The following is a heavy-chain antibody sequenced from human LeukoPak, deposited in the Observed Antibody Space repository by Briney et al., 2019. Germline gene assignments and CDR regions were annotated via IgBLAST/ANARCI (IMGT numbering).Heavy chain of an antibody. Sequence: SETLSLTCTVSGGSISSYYWSWIRQPPGKGLEWIGYIYYSGSTNYNPSLKSRVTISVDTSKNQFSLKLSSVTAADTAVYYCARNVGWYTHDTWGQGTLVTVSS. CDR3: ARNVGWYTHDT. CDR1: GGSISSYY. V-gene: IGHV4-59*01. CDR2: IYYSGST. J-gene: IGHJ5*02. D-gene: IGHD6-19*01.